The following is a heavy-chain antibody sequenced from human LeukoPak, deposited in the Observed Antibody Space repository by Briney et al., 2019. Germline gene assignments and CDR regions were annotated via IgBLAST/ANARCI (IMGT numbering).Heavy chain of an antibody. CDR3: ARVAYCGGDCYSLDYYYMDV. Sequence: GGSLRLSCAASGFTLRNYWMHWVRQTPGKGLLWVSRINGDGTSATYAGSVKGRFTISRDNAKNTLHLQMNSLRAEDTAVYYCARVAYCGGDCYSLDYYYMDVWGKGTTVTVSS. CDR1: GFTLRNYW. V-gene: IGHV3-74*01. CDR2: INGDGTSA. D-gene: IGHD2-21*02. J-gene: IGHJ6*03.